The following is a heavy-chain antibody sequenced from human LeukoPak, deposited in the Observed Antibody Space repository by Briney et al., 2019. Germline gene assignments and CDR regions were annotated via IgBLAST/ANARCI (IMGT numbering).Heavy chain of an antibody. D-gene: IGHD3-3*01. Sequence: SETLSLTCTVSGGSISSSSYYWGWIRQPPGKGLEWIGSIYYSGSTYYSPSLKSRVTISVDTSKNQFSLKLSSVTAADTAVYYCARDDFWSGYPGPDWGQGTLVTVSS. V-gene: IGHV4-39*01. CDR2: IYYSGST. CDR3: ARDDFWSGYPGPD. CDR1: GGSISSSSYY. J-gene: IGHJ4*02.